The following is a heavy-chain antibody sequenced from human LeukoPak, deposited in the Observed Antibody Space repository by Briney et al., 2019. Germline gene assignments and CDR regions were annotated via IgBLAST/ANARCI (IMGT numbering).Heavy chain of an antibody. J-gene: IGHJ3*02. V-gene: IGHV3-48*01. Sequence: GGSLRLSCAASGFTFSSYRMNWVRQAPGKGLEWVSYISSSSSTIYYADSVKGRFTISRDNAKNSLYLQMNSLRAEDTALYYCAGYRQPDDAFDIWGQGTMVTVSS. CDR2: ISSSSSTI. D-gene: IGHD5-18*01. CDR1: GFTFSSYR. CDR3: AGYRQPDDAFDI.